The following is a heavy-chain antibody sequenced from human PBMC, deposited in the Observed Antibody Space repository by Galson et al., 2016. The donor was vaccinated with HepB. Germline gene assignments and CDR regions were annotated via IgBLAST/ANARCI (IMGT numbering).Heavy chain of an antibody. Sequence: QSGAEVKKPGESLKISCKGSGYDFINYWIGWVRQMPGKGLEWMGMIYPGDSDTRYSPSFQGQVTISADMSIRTAYLQWSSLKASDTAIYYCARQKFYGLGSYFSGFAYWGQGTLVTVSS. CDR2: IYPGDSDT. CDR1: GYDFINYW. J-gene: IGHJ4*02. CDR3: ARQKFYGLGSYFSGFAY. V-gene: IGHV5-51*01. D-gene: IGHD3-10*01.